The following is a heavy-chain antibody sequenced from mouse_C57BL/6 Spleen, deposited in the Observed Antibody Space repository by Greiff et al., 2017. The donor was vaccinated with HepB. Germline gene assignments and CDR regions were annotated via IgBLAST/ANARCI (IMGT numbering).Heavy chain of an antibody. CDR3: AREGTYWYFDV. CDR1: VSSFPLYF. V-gene: IGHV1-72*01. Sequence: QFQLQQPGAVLVPPGASFMLSCKASVSSFPLYFMHWVKPWPGRCLLWLGRIDPNSGGTKYNEKFKSKATLTVDKPSSTAYMQLSSLTSEDSAVYYCAREGTYWYFDVWGTGTTVTVSS. J-gene: IGHJ1*03. CDR2: IDPNSGGT. D-gene: IGHD3-3*01.